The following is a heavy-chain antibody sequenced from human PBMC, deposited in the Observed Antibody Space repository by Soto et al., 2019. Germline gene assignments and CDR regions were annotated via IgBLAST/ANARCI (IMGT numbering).Heavy chain of an antibody. CDR2: IYHSGNT. Sequence: QMQLQESGPGLVKPSGTLSLTCGVSSGSIGSGLWWNWVRPPPGKGLEWIGEIYHSGNTNYNASLKSRVTISVDESKNQFSLKLTSVTAADTAVYFCARAARLSPFDCWGQGILVTVSS. D-gene: IGHD6-6*01. J-gene: IGHJ4*02. CDR3: ARAARLSPFDC. V-gene: IGHV4-4*02. CDR1: SGSIGSGLW.